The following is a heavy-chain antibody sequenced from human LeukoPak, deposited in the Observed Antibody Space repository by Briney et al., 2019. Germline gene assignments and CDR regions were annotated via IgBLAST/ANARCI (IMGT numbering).Heavy chain of an antibody. V-gene: IGHV4-39*07. CDR2: IYYSGST. J-gene: IGHJ5*02. Sequence: SETLSLTCTVSGGSISSSSYYWGWIRQPPGKGLEWIGSIYYSGSTYYNPSLKSRVTISVDTSKNQFSLKLSSVTAADTAVYYCARGVSGFGELINWFDPWGQGTLVTVSS. D-gene: IGHD3-10*01. CDR1: GGSISSSSYY. CDR3: ARGVSGFGELINWFDP.